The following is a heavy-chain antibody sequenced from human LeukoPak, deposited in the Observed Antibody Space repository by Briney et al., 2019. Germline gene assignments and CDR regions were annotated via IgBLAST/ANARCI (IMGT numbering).Heavy chain of an antibody. Sequence: PSETLSLTCAVSGGSISSSNWWSWVRQPPGKGLEWIGEINHSGSTNYNPSLKSRVIISQDTSKNQFSLKLSSVNAADTAVYYCASYGGHSVLDYWGQGTLVTVSS. CDR1: GGSISSSNW. V-gene: IGHV4-4*02. CDR2: INHSGST. D-gene: IGHD4-23*01. J-gene: IGHJ4*02. CDR3: ASYGGHSVLDY.